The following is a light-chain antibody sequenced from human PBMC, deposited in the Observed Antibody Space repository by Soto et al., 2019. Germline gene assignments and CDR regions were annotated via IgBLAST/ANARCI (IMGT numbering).Light chain of an antibody. J-gene: IGLJ1*01. Sequence: QFALTQPRSVSGSPGQSVTISCTGTSSDVGLYNYVSWYQQHPGKAPKLIIYDVSKRPSGVPDRFSGSKSGNTASLTISGLQAEDEGEYFCCSYGGSYTPYVFGTGTKVTVL. CDR2: DVS. CDR3: CSYGGSYTPYV. CDR1: SSDVGLYNY. V-gene: IGLV2-11*01.